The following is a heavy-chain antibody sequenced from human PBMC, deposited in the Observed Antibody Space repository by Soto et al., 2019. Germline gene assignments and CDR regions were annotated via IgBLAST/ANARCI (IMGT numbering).Heavy chain of an antibody. D-gene: IGHD1-26*01. J-gene: IGHJ5*02. CDR2: IIPIFGTA. CDR1: GGTFSSYA. V-gene: IGHV1-69*13. Sequence: SVKVSCQASGGTFSSYAIGWVRQAPGQGLEWMGGIIPIFGTANYAQKFQGRVTITADESTSTAYMELSSLRSEDTAVYYCARSGSYRNWFDPWGQGTLVTVSS. CDR3: ARSGSYRNWFDP.